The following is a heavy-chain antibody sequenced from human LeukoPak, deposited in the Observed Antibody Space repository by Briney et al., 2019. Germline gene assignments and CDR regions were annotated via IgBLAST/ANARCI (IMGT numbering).Heavy chain of an antibody. V-gene: IGHV3-23*01. CDR2: ISSSGDST. J-gene: IGHJ3*02. CDR1: GGSISSGDYY. Sequence: LSLTCTVSGGSISSGDYYWSWVRQAPGKGLEWVSGISSSGDSTYYADSVKGRFTISRDNSKNTLYLQMNSLRADDTAVYYCAKEGVGGGVIRDAFEIWGQGTVVTVSS. D-gene: IGHD1-26*01. CDR3: AKEGVGGGVIRDAFEI.